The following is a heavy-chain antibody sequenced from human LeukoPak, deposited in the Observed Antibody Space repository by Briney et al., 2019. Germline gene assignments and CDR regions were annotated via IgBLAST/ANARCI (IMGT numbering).Heavy chain of an antibody. V-gene: IGHV3-30*02. CDR2: IRYDGSHK. CDR1: GLTYSSYG. Sequence: PGGSLRLSCAGSGLTYSSYGMQWVRQAPGKVLEWVAFIRYDGSHKYSADSVKGRFTISRDNCKNTLYLQMNSLRAEDTAVYHCAKAGLAMPPDYWGQGTLVTVSS. D-gene: IGHD2-2*01. CDR3: AKAGLAMPPDY. J-gene: IGHJ4*02.